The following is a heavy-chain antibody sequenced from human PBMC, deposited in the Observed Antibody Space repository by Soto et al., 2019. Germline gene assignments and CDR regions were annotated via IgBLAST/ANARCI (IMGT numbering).Heavy chain of an antibody. CDR2: VGTGGTA. Sequence: EVQLLESGGGLVQPGGSLRLSCAASGFTFSSYAMSWVRQAPGKGLEWVSAVGTGGTAYYADSVKGRFTISRDNSKNTLYLQMNSLRAEDTAVYYCVPYIPAAGTRHFQHWGQGTLVTVSS. V-gene: IGHV3-23*01. J-gene: IGHJ1*01. CDR1: GFTFSSYA. CDR3: VPYIPAAGTRHFQH. D-gene: IGHD6-13*01.